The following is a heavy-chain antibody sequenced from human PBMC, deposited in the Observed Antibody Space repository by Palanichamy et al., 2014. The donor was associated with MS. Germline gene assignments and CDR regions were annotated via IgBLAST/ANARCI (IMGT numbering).Heavy chain of an antibody. V-gene: IGHV3-74*01. J-gene: IGHJ4*02. CDR3: ARGGTNNFDF. CDR2: INSDGFST. CDR1: GFTFSSYW. D-gene: IGHD2-8*01. Sequence: EVQLVESGGGLVQSGGSLRLSCAASGFTFSSYWMHWVRQAPGKGLVWVSRINSDGFSTAYADSVKGRFTFSRDNAENTLYLQMSSLRAEDTAVYYCARGGTNNFDFWGQGTLVTVSS.